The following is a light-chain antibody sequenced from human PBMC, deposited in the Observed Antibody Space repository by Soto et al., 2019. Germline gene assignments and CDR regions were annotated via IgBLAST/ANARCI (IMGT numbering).Light chain of an antibody. V-gene: IGKV1-5*01. CDR3: QQYHSYWT. J-gene: IGKJ1*01. Sequence: DIQMTQSPSTRSASVGDRVTIACRASQSISNALAWYQQKPGKAPKLLIYDASSLESGVPQRFSGSGSGTEFTLTISSLQTDDFSTYYCQQYHSYWTFGQGTKVDIK. CDR2: DAS. CDR1: QSISNA.